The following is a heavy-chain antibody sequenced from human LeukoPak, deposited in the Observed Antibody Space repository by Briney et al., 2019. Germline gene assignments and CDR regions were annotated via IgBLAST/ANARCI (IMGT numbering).Heavy chain of an antibody. CDR3: AREGGFYRPLDY. D-gene: IGHD3-3*01. CDR2: VHLDGRT. Sequence: PSETLSLTCGVSGGSVISTNWWTWVRQPPGKGLEWIGEVHLDGRTNYNPSLESRLTISVDLSENHVSLKLTPVTAADTAVYYCAREGGFYRPLDYSGQGTLVTVSS. V-gene: IGHV4-4*02. J-gene: IGHJ4*02. CDR1: GGSVISTNW.